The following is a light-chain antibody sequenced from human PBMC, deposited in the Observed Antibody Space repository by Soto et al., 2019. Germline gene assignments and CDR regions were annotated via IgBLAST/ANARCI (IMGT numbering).Light chain of an antibody. Sequence: SVGDRVKITCRASQSISIYLNRYQQKPGNAPKLLIYAASSLQSGVPSRFSGFGSGTDLTLSISSLQADAFATYYCQQSYTTVYSFGQGTKVDIK. CDR1: QSISIY. CDR2: AAS. CDR3: QQSYTTVYS. V-gene: IGKV1-39*01. J-gene: IGKJ2*01.